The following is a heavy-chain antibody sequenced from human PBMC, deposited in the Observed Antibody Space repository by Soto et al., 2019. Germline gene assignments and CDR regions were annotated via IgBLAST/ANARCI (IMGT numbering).Heavy chain of an antibody. Sequence: QVQLVQSGAEVKKPGASVKVSCKASGYTFSDYYMHWVRQAPGQGLEWMGFINSKSGATNYAQKFQGRVTMSRDTSISTAYMELSNLSSDDTAIYYCVRDPVPSIWHFDVWGRGTLVTVSS. CDR2: INSKSGAT. V-gene: IGHV1-2*02. CDR3: VRDPVPSIWHFDV. D-gene: IGHD6-6*01. J-gene: IGHJ2*01. CDR1: GYTFSDYY.